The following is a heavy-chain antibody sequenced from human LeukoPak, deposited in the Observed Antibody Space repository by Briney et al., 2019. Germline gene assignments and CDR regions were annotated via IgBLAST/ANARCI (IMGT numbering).Heavy chain of an antibody. CDR3: ARVVAVAPSYYYYGMDV. Sequence: SVKVSCKASGYTFTSYGISWVRQAPGQGLEWMGWISAYNGNTNYAQKLQGRVTMTTDTSTSTAYMELRSLRSDDTAVYYCARVVAVAPSYYYYGMDVWAKGPRSPSP. V-gene: IGHV1-18*01. CDR1: GYTFTSYG. CDR2: ISAYNGNT. J-gene: IGHJ6*02. D-gene: IGHD6-19*01.